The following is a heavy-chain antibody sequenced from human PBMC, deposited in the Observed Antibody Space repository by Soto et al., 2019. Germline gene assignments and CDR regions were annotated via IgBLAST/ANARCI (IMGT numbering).Heavy chain of an antibody. Sequence: PGGSLRLSCAASGFTFSSYSMNWVRQAPGKGLEWVSSISSSSSYIYYADSVKGRFTISRDNAKNSLYLQMNSLRAEDTAVYYCARELWYYYGSSGLVPLAFDIWGQGTMVTVSS. CDR3: ARELWYYYGSSGLVPLAFDI. CDR2: ISSSSSYI. V-gene: IGHV3-21*01. D-gene: IGHD3-22*01. CDR1: GFTFSSYS. J-gene: IGHJ3*02.